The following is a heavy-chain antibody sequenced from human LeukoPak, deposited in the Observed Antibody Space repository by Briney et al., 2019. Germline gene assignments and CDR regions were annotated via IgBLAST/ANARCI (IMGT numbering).Heavy chain of an antibody. J-gene: IGHJ5*02. CDR1: GGCISSSYW. D-gene: IGHD6-19*01. Sequence: SGTLSLTCGVSGGCISSSYWWSWVRQPPGKGLEWIGEINHSGSTNYNPSLKSRVTISVDKSKKQFSLKLSSVTAADTAVYYCARVAVAGLNWFDPWGQGTLVTVSS. CDR2: INHSGST. V-gene: IGHV4-4*02. CDR3: ARVAVAGLNWFDP.